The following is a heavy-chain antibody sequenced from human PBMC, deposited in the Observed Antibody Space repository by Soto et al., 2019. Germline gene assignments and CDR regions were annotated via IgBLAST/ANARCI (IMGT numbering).Heavy chain of an antibody. CDR1: GFSFSTYR. CDR2: IGISDDYM. Sequence: EVQLVESGGGLVKPGGSLRLSCAASGFSFSTYRMNWVRQAPGKGLEWVSSIGISDDYMYYADSVKGRFTISRDNAKNSLYLQMNSLRAEDTAMYYCARASIAAAGLGPFDNWGQGMLVTVSS. J-gene: IGHJ4*02. CDR3: ARASIAAAGLGPFDN. D-gene: IGHD6-13*01. V-gene: IGHV3-21*01.